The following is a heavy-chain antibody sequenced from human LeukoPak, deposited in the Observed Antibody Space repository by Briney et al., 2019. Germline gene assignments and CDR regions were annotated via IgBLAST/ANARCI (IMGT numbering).Heavy chain of an antibody. V-gene: IGHV4-34*01. CDR2: INHSGST. CDR3: ARTRGRIMITFGGVHFDY. D-gene: IGHD3-16*01. Sequence: SETLSLTCAVYGGSFSGYYWSWIRQPPGKGLEWIGEINHSGSTNYNPSLKSRVSISVDTSKNQFSLKLSSVTAADTAVYYCARTRGRIMITFGGVHFDYWGQGTLVTVSS. J-gene: IGHJ4*02. CDR1: GGSFSGYY.